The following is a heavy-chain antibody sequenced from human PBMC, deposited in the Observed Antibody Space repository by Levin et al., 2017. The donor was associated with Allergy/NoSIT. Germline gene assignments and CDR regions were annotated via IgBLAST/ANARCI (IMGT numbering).Heavy chain of an antibody. CDR2: ISSSGNSI. J-gene: IGHJ4*02. CDR1: GFTFSDYY. Sequence: TGGSLRLSCAASGFTFSDYYINWIRQAPGKGLEWVSYISSSGNSIYYADSVKGRFTISRDNAKNSLYLQMNSLRAEDTALYYCTSGLLGGTFDYWGQGTLVTVSS. D-gene: IGHD1-26*01. CDR3: TSGLLGGTFDY. V-gene: IGHV3-11*01.